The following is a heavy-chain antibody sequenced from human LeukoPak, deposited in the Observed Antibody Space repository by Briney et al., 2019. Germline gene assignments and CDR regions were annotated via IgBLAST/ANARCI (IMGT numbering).Heavy chain of an antibody. Sequence: ASVKVSCKASGYTFTSYDINWVRQATGQGLEWMGWMNPNSGNTGYAQKFQGRVTMTRNTSISTAYMELSSLRSEDTAVYYCARVVHSSILSNQGPYVLGAFDIWGQGTMVTVSS. J-gene: IGHJ3*02. V-gene: IGHV1-8*01. CDR2: MNPNSGNT. CDR3: ARVVHSSILSNQGPYVLGAFDI. D-gene: IGHD6-13*01. CDR1: GYTFTSYD.